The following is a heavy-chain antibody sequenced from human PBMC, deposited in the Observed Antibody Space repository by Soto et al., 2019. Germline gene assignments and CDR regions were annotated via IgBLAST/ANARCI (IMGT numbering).Heavy chain of an antibody. V-gene: IGHV1-2*02. CDR3: ARELRCRIVVVPAASGGDSYYYYGMDV. CDR2: INPNSGGT. CDR1: GYTFTGYY. Sequence: ASVKVSCKASGYTFTGYYIHWVRQAPGQGLEWMGWINPNSGGTNYAQKFQGRVTMTRDTSISTAYMDLSRLRYDDTAVYYCARELRCRIVVVPAASGGDSYYYYGMDVWGQGTTVTVSS. D-gene: IGHD2-2*01. J-gene: IGHJ6*02.